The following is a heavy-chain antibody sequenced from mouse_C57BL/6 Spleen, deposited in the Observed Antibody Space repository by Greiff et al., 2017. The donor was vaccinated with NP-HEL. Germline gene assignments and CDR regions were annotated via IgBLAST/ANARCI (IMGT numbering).Heavy chain of an antibody. V-gene: IGHV3-6*01. CDR2: ISYDGSN. Sequence: ESGPGLVKPSQSLSLTCSVTGYSITRGYYWNWIRQFPGNKLEWMGYISYDGSNNYNPSLKNRISITRDTSKNQFFLKLNSVTTEDTATYYCARDSSGKGFAYWGQGTLVTVSA. D-gene: IGHD4-1*01. CDR1: GYSITRGYY. J-gene: IGHJ3*01. CDR3: ARDSSGKGFAY.